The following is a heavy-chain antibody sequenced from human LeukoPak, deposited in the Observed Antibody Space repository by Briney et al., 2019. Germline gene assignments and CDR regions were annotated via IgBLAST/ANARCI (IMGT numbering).Heavy chain of an antibody. D-gene: IGHD3-10*01. Sequence: GGSLRLSCAASRCSFSSYGMHWVRLAPGKGLEWVGLIWFDGSEKYYAESVKGRFTISRDNSKNTVYLQVNSLRAEDTAVYHCARAMSYYFDYWGPGTLVTVSS. CDR2: IWFDGSEK. J-gene: IGHJ4*02. CDR3: ARAMSYYFDY. V-gene: IGHV3-33*01. CDR1: RCSFSSYG.